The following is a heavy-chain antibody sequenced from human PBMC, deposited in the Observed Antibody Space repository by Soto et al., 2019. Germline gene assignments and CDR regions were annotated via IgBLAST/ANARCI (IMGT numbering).Heavy chain of an antibody. J-gene: IGHJ1*01. Sequence: QITLRESGPTVVKPTETLTLTCSFSGFSLSTSGMNVGWIRQPPGKALEWLALIYWNDEKRYSPSLKDRLTITKDTSKNEVVLTLTNMEPVDSGKYYCAQWTWELQSAYFQYWGQGTLVKVSS. CDR1: GFSLSTSGMN. V-gene: IGHV2-5*01. CDR3: AQWTWELQSAYFQY. CDR2: IYWNDEK. D-gene: IGHD1-26*01.